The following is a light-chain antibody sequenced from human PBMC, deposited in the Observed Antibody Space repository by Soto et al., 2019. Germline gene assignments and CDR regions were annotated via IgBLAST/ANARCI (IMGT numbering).Light chain of an antibody. CDR2: GAS. CDR3: QEYDNWPQT. Sequence: EIVMTQSPATLSVSTGERATLSCRASQSVSSDLAWYQHKPGQAPRLLIYGASTRATGIPARFSGRGSGTEFTLTTCCLQSVDFAVYYCQEYDNWPQTFCHGTKVDVK. J-gene: IGKJ1*01. V-gene: IGKV3-15*01. CDR1: QSVSSD.